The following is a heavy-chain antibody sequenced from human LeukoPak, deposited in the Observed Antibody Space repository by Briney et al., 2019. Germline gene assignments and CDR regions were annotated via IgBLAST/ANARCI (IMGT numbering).Heavy chain of an antibody. CDR1: GFTFDDYA. V-gene: IGHV3-9*01. D-gene: IGHD3-10*01. CDR3: AKDMRRYYGSGSYLDY. CDR2: ISWNSGSI. Sequence: QPGGSLRLSCAASGFTFDDYAMHWVRQAPGEGLEWVSGISWNSGSIGYADSVKGRFTISRDNAKNSLYLQMNSLRAEDTALYYCAKDMRRYYGSGSYLDYWGQGTLVTVSS. J-gene: IGHJ4*02.